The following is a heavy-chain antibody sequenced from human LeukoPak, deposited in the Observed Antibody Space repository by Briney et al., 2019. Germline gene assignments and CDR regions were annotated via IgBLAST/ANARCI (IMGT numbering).Heavy chain of an antibody. CDR1: GYTFTSYA. Sequence: ASVKVSCKASGYTFTSYAMNWVRQAPGQGLEWMGWMNPNSGNTGYAQKFQGRVTLTRTTSISTAYMELSGLTSEDTAVYYCARVPTAYCGGDCSGHWGQGTLVTVSS. D-gene: IGHD2-21*01. V-gene: IGHV1-8*02. CDR3: ARVPTAYCGGDCSGH. CDR2: MNPNSGNT. J-gene: IGHJ5*02.